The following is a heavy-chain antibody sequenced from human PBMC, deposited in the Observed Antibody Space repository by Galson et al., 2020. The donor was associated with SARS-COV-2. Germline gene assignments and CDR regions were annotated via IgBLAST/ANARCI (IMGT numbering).Heavy chain of an antibody. CDR1: GYTFTGYY. Sequence: ASVKVSCKASGYTFTGYYMHWVRQAPGQGLEWMGWINPNSGGTNYAQKFQGRVTMTRDTSISIAYMELSRLRSDDTAVYYCARDGTAMVTNGFGICDQGTMVTVSS. V-gene: IGHV1-2*02. CDR3: ARDGTAMVTNGFGI. J-gene: IGHJ3*02. D-gene: IGHD5-18*01. CDR2: INPNSGGT.